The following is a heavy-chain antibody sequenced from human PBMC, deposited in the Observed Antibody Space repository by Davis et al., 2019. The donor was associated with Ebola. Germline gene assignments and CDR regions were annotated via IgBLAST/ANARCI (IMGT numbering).Heavy chain of an antibody. CDR3: ARGPSIRGMDV. J-gene: IGHJ6*02. V-gene: IGHV4-34*01. D-gene: IGHD2-21*01. CDR2: INHSGST. CDR1: GGFFSGYY. Sequence: SETLSLTCAVYGGFFSGYYWSWIRQPPGKGLEWIGEINHSGSTNYNPSLKSRVTISVDTSKNQFSLKLSSVTAADTAVYYCARGPSIRGMDVWGQGTTVTVSS.